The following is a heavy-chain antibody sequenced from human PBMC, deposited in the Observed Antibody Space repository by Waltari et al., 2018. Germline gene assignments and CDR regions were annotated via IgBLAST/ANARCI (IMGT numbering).Heavy chain of an antibody. CDR1: GFTVSSNY. J-gene: IGHJ6*02. CDR3: ARGVNPDYYYYGMDV. V-gene: IGHV3-53*01. CDR2: IYSGGST. Sequence: EVQLVESGGGLIQPGGSLRLSCAASGFTVSSNYMSWVRQAPGKGLEWVSVIYSGGSTYYADSVKGRFTISRDNSKNTLYLQMNSLRAEDTAVYYCARGVNPDYYYYGMDVWGQGTTVTVSS. D-gene: IGHD3-22*01.